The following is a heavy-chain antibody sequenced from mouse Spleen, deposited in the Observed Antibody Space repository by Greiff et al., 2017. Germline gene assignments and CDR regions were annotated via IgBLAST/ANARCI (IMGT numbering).Heavy chain of an antibody. CDR3: ARSDYGNYVDAMDY. J-gene: IGHJ4*01. V-gene: IGHV1-61*01. Sequence: QVQLKESGAELVRPGSSVKLSCKASGYTFTSYWMDWVKQRPGQGLEWIGNIYPSDSETHYNQKFKDKATLTVDKSSSTAYMQLSSLTSEDSAVYYCARSDYGNYVDAMDYWGQGTSVTVSS. CDR2: IYPSDSET. D-gene: IGHD2-1*01. CDR1: GYTFTSYW.